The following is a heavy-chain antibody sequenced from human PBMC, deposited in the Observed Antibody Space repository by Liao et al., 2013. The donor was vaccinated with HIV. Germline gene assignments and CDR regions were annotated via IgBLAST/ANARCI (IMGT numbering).Heavy chain of an antibody. CDR2: IYTSGST. CDR1: GGSISSGNYY. J-gene: IGHJ4*02. V-gene: IGHV4-61*02. CDR3: ARDSGSSGSLLY. D-gene: IGHD6-19*01. Sequence: QVQLQESGPGLVKPSQTLSLSCTVSGGSISSGNYYWSWIRQPAGKGLEWIGRIYTSGSTNYDPSLKSRVTISVDTSKNQFSLKVSSVTAADTAVYYCARDSGSSGSLLYWGQGTLVTVSS.